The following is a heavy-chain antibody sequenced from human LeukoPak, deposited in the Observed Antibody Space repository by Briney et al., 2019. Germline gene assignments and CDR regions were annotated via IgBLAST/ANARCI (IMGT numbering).Heavy chain of an antibody. CDR3: ARTATMVNTGCFDH. Sequence: SETLSLTCTVSGDSVSRYYWSWIRQPPEKGLEWIGYIYNSGSTIYNPSLQSRVTMSLDTSRNQFSLNLSSVTAADTAVYYCARTATMVNTGCFDHWGRGTLVTVSS. J-gene: IGHJ4*03. CDR1: GDSVSRYY. CDR2: IYNSGST. V-gene: IGHV4-59*02. D-gene: IGHD4/OR15-4a*01.